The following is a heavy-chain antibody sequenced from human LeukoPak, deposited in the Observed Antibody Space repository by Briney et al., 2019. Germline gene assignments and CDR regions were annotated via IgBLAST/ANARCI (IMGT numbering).Heavy chain of an antibody. D-gene: IGHD2-15*01. CDR3: AKDNRPPTGYSPDY. J-gene: IGHJ4*02. V-gene: IGHV3-30*02. CDR2: IRYDGSNK. Sequence: GGSLRLSCAASGFTFSSYGMHWVRQAPGKGLEWVAFIRYDGSNKYYADSVKGRFTISRDNSKNTLYLQMNSLRAEDTAVYYCAKDNRPPTGYSPDYWGQGTLVTVSS. CDR1: GFTFSSYG.